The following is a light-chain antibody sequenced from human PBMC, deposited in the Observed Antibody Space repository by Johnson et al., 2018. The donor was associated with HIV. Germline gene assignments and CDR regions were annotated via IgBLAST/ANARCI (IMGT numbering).Light chain of an antibody. J-gene: IGLJ1*01. CDR2: EDN. V-gene: IGLV1-51*02. CDR1: SSNIGNNY. CDR3: GTWDNSLSAFYV. Sequence: QSVLTQPPSVSAAPGQKVTISCSGSSSNIGNNYVSWYQQLPGTTPKLLMYEDNERPSGIPDRFSGSKSGTSATLGITGLQTGDEADYYCGTWDNSLSAFYVFGTGTKVTVL.